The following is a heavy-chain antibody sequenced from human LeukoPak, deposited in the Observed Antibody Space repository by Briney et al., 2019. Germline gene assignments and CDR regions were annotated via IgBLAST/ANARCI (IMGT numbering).Heavy chain of an antibody. Sequence: SETLSLTCTVSGGSISSGDYYWRWIRQPPGKGLEWIGYIYYSGSTYYNPSLKSRVTISVDTSKNQFSLKLSSVTAADTAVYYCARWDNPYFDYWGQGTLVTVSS. CDR3: ARWDNPYFDY. CDR1: GGSISSGDYY. CDR2: IYYSGST. D-gene: IGHD1-14*01. J-gene: IGHJ4*02. V-gene: IGHV4-30-4*01.